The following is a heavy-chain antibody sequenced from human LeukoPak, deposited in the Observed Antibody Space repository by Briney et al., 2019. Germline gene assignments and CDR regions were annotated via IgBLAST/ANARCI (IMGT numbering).Heavy chain of an antibody. V-gene: IGHV3-21*01. CDR1: GFTFSSYS. J-gene: IGHJ3*02. Sequence: GGSLRLSCAASGFTFSSYSMNWVRQAPGKGLEWVSSISSSSSYINYADSVKGRFTISRDNAKNSLYLQMNSLRAEDTAVYYCARRGIAAASHAGPDAFDIWGQGTMVTVSS. D-gene: IGHD6-13*01. CDR2: ISSSSSYI. CDR3: ARRGIAAASHAGPDAFDI.